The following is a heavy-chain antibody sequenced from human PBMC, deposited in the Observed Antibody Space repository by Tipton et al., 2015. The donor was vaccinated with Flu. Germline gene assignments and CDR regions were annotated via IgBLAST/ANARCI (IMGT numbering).Heavy chain of an antibody. CDR2: IHYTGST. CDR3: AKGGSGRDGFDI. Sequence: GLVKPSETLSLTCTVSGGSISSDYWSWIRQPPGKGLEWIGYIHYTGSTDYNPSLKSRVTISVDTSMQQFSLKMHSVTAADTAVYYCAKGGSGRDGFDIWGQGTMVTVSS. CDR1: GGSISSDY. D-gene: IGHD2-15*01. V-gene: IGHV4-59*01. J-gene: IGHJ3*02.